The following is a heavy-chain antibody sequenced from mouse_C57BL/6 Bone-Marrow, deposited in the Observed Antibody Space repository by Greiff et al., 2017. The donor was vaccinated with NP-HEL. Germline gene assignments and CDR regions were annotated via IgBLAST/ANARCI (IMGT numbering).Heavy chain of an antibody. Sequence: DVKLVESEGGLVQPGSSMKLSCTTSGFTFSDYYMAWVRQVPEKGLAWVANINYDGSSTYYLDSLKSRFIISRDNAKNILYLQMSSLKSEDTATYYCAREGGLRRRTYAMDYWGQGTSVTVSS. CDR1: GFTFSDYY. V-gene: IGHV5-16*01. J-gene: IGHJ4*01. CDR3: AREGGLRRRTYAMDY. CDR2: INYDGSST. D-gene: IGHD2-4*01.